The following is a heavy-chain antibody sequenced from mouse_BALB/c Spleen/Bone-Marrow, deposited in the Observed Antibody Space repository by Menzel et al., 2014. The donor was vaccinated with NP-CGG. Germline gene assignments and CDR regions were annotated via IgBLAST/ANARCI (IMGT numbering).Heavy chain of an antibody. CDR1: GFSLTSYG. J-gene: IGHJ4*01. D-gene: IGHD2-14*01. CDR2: IWAGGST. Sequence: QVQLQQSGPGLVAPSQSLSITCTVSGFSLTSYGVHWVRQPPGKGLEWLGVIWAGGSTNYNSALMPRLSISKDNSKSQVFLKMNSLQTDDTAMYYCARVGYRYDGYAMDYWGQGTSVTVSS. CDR3: ARVGYRYDGYAMDY. V-gene: IGHV2-9*02.